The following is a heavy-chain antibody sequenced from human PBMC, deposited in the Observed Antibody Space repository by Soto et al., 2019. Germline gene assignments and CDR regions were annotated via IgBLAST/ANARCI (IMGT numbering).Heavy chain of an antibody. D-gene: IGHD2-2*02. CDR2: INAGNGKT. V-gene: IGHV1-3*01. J-gene: IGHJ4*02. CDR3: ARAGDDCSTTSCYMIDY. Sequence: GASVKVSCKASGYTFTTYAIHWVRKAPGQRLEWMGWINAGNGKTKYSQKFQDRVTITRDTSATTAYMELSSLTSEDTAVYYCARAGDDCSTTSCYMIDYWGQGTLVTVSS. CDR1: GYTFTTYA.